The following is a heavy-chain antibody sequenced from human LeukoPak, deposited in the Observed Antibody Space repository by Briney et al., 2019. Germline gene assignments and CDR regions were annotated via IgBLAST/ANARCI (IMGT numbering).Heavy chain of an antibody. D-gene: IGHD3-22*01. CDR2: IIPIFGTA. J-gene: IGHJ4*02. CDR3: ASPDLYDSSGYYSY. CDR1: GYTFTSYG. Sequence: SVKVSCKASGYTFTSYGISWVRQAPGQGLEWMGGIIPIFGTANYAQKFQGRVTITTDESTSTAYMELSSLRSEDTAVYYCASPDLYDSSGYYSYWGQGTLVTVSS. V-gene: IGHV1-69*05.